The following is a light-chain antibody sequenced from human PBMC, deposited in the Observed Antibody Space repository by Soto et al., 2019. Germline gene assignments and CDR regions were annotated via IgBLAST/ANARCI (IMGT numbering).Light chain of an antibody. V-gene: IGLV2-14*01. Sequence: QSALTQPASVSGSPGQSITISCTGTSSDVGGYNYVSWYQQHPGKAPKLMIYDVSYRPSGVSNRFSGYKSGNTASLTISGLQAEDESDYHCSSYTSNNTRVCGTGTKVTVL. CDR3: SSYTSNNTRV. J-gene: IGLJ1*01. CDR1: SSDVGGYNY. CDR2: DVS.